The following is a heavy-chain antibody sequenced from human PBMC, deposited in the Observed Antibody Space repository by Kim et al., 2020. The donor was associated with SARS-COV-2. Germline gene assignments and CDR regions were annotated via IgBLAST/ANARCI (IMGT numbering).Heavy chain of an antibody. CDR2: ISSSSGYI. Sequence: GGSLRLSCEGAGFTFSDYTMNWVRQAPGKGLEWVSSISSSSGYIYYADLLKGRVTVSRDNAKNSLHLYMNNLRPDDTAVYHCARERSDSVSFDYWGQGTLVPV. CDR3: ARERSDSVSFDY. J-gene: IGHJ4*02. V-gene: IGHV3-21*01. CDR1: GFTFSDYT. D-gene: IGHD3-22*01.